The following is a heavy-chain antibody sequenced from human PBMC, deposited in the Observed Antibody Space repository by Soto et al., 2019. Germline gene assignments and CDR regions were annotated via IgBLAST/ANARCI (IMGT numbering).Heavy chain of an antibody. V-gene: IGHV4-59*08. J-gene: IGHJ5*02. D-gene: IGHD2-2*01. CDR3: ARRGDTSPSYSPFSWLDP. CDR1: GGSIGSHC. CDR2: IAYSGST. Sequence: QVQLHESGPGLVKPSETLSLTCTVSGGSIGSHCWNWVRQPPGKGLEWIGHIAYSGSTIYNPSLQSRLTISLDTSKNQFSLRLSSLTAADTAVYYCARRGDTSPSYSPFSWLDPWGQGTLVTVSS.